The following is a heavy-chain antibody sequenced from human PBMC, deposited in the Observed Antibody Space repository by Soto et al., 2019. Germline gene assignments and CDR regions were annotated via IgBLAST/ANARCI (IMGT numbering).Heavy chain of an antibody. CDR2: ISAYNGNT. V-gene: IGHV1-18*03. CDR3: PRDQGSYYYCVMDV. Sequence: ASGQGSCKASGYTVTSYGISSVRQAPGKGREWIGWISAYNGNTNYAQRLQGRVTMTTHTSTSRAYMDLRTLRSDDIAVYYCPRDQGSYYYCVMDVWGQGTTVTVSS. CDR1: GYTVTSYG. J-gene: IGHJ6*02.